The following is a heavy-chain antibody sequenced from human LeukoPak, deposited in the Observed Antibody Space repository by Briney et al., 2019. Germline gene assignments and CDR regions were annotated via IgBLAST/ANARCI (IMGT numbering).Heavy chain of an antibody. V-gene: IGHV4-4*07. CDR2: IYTSGST. J-gene: IGHJ1*01. CDR1: GGSISSYY. Sequence: PSETLSLTCTVPGGSISSYYWSWIRQPAGKGLEWIGRIYTSGSTNYNPSLKSRVTMSVDTSKNQFSLKLSSVTAADTAVYYCAREVSSSWYGEYFQHWGQGTLVTVSS. D-gene: IGHD6-13*01. CDR3: AREVSSSWYGEYFQH.